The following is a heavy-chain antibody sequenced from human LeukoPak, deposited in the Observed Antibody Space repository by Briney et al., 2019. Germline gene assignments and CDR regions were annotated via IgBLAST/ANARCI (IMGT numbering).Heavy chain of an antibody. CDR3: ARGGHEGD. J-gene: IGHJ4*02. Sequence: PPGGSLRPSCAASGLTFSKSWMSWVRQVPGKGLEWVALINEDGTGTYYMDSMKGRFTISRDNAKNSLYLQMNSLTAEDTAVYYCARGGHEGDWGQGTLVTVSS. CDR2: INEDGTGT. V-gene: IGHV3-7*01. D-gene: IGHD3-16*01. CDR1: GLTFSKSW.